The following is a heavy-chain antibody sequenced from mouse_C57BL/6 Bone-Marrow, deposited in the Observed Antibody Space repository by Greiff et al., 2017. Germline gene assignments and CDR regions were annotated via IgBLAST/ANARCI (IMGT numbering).Heavy chain of an antibody. CDR3: AKRDYGSRYYFDY. V-gene: IGHV1-4*01. J-gene: IGHJ2*01. CDR1: GYTFTSYT. Sequence: SGAELARPGASVKMSCKASGYTFTSYTMPWVKQRPGQGLEWIGYINPSSGYTKYNQKFKDKATLTADKSSSTAYMQLSRLTSEDSAVYYCAKRDYGSRYYFDYWGQGTTLTVSS. CDR2: INPSSGYT. D-gene: IGHD1-1*01.